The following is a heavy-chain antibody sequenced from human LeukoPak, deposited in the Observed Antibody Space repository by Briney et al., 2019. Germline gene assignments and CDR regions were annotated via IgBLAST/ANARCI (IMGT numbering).Heavy chain of an antibody. CDR2: MNPNSGNT. J-gene: IGHJ6*03. Sequence: GASVKVSCKASGYTFTSYDINWVRQATGQGLEWMGWMNPNSGNTGYAQKFQGRVTMTRNTSISTAYMELSSPRSEDTAVYYCARGVAVVAARGRKSYYMDVGGKGTTVTISS. D-gene: IGHD2-15*01. V-gene: IGHV1-8*01. CDR1: GYTFTSYD. CDR3: ARGVAVVAARGRKSYYMDV.